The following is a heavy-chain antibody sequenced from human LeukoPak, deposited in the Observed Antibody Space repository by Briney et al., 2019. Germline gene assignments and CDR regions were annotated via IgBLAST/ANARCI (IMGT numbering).Heavy chain of an antibody. D-gene: IGHD1-26*01. Sequence: QPGRSLRLSCAASGFTFSSYGMHWVRQASGKGLEWVGRIRSKANSYATAYAASVKGRFTISRDDSKNTAYLQMNSLKTEDTAVYYCTSGIEFDYWGQGTLVTVSS. J-gene: IGHJ4*02. CDR3: TSGIEFDY. CDR1: GFTFSSYG. CDR2: IRSKANSYAT. V-gene: IGHV3-73*01.